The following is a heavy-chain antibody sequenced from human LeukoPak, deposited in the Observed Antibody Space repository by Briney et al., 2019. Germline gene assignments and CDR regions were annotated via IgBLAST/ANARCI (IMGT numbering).Heavy chain of an antibody. D-gene: IGHD3-22*01. CDR2: ISSSSSTI. J-gene: IGHJ6*03. Sequence: TGGSLRLSCAASGFTFSSYRMNWVRQAPGKGLEWVSYISSSSSTIYYADSVKGRFTISRDNAKNSLYLQMNSLRAEDTAVYYCARVRVVGAGCYYMDVWGKGTTVTVSS. CDR3: ARVRVVGAGCYYMDV. V-gene: IGHV3-48*01. CDR1: GFTFSSYR.